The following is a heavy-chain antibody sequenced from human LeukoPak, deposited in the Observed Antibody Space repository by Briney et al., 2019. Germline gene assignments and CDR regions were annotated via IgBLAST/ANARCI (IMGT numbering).Heavy chain of an antibody. Sequence: GGFLRLSCAASGFTFSSYAMSWVRQAPGKGLEWVSTIGGSGSGYSTYYADSVKGRFTISRDTSKNTLYLQMNSLRAEDTAVYYCAKEQWLGKMNYFDYWGQGTLVTVSS. CDR2: IGGSGSGYST. CDR1: GFTFSSYA. V-gene: IGHV3-23*01. CDR3: AKEQWLGKMNYFDY. D-gene: IGHD6-19*01. J-gene: IGHJ4*02.